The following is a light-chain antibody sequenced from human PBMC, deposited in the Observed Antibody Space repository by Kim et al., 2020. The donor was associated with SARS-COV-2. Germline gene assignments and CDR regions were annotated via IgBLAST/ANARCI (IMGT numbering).Light chain of an antibody. Sequence: DIGMTQTPLSLSVTPGQPASISCKSSQSLLQTNGKTYFDWYLQKPGQPPQLLIHEVSNRFSGVPDRFSGSGSGTDFTLKISRVEAEDVGVYYCMQSKEFPYTFGQGTKLEI. V-gene: IGKV2D-29*01. CDR3: MQSKEFPYT. J-gene: IGKJ2*01. CDR1: QSLLQTNGKTY. CDR2: EVS.